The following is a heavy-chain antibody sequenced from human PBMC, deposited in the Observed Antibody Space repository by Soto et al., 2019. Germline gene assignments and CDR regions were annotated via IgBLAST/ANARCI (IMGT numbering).Heavy chain of an antibody. Sequence: SETLSLTCAVYGGSFSGYYWSWIRPPPGKGLEWIGEINHSGSTNYNPSLKSRVTISVDTSKNTLYLQMHSLRAEDTAVYYCAKDRVPNDSSGYYSILTDSWGQGTVVTVSS. CDR1: GGSFSGYY. J-gene: IGHJ4*02. V-gene: IGHV4-34*01. CDR3: AKDRVPNDSSGYYSILTDS. CDR2: INHSGST. D-gene: IGHD3-22*01.